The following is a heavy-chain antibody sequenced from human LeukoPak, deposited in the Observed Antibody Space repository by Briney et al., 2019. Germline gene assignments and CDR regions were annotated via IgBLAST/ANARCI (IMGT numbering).Heavy chain of an antibody. V-gene: IGHV1-69*01. J-gene: IGHJ6*03. CDR3: ARVGYYYYYMDV. CDR2: IIPIFGTA. Sequence: GGIIPIFGTANYAQKFQGRVTITADESTSTAYMELSSLRSEDTAVYYCARVGYYYYYMDVWGKGTTVTVSS.